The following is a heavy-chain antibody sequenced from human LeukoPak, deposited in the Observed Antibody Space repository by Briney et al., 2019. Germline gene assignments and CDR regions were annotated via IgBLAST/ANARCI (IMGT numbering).Heavy chain of an antibody. CDR1: GGTFSSYA. D-gene: IGHD3-22*01. CDR2: IIPILGIA. CDR3: ARAPPYYYDSSGYIAAFDI. J-gene: IGHJ3*02. V-gene: IGHV1-69*04. Sequence: GASVKVSCKASGGTFSSYAISWVRQAPGQGLEWMGRIIPILGIANYAQKFQGRVTITADKSTSTAYMELSSLRSEDTAVYYCARAPPYYYDSSGYIAAFDIWGQGTMVTVSS.